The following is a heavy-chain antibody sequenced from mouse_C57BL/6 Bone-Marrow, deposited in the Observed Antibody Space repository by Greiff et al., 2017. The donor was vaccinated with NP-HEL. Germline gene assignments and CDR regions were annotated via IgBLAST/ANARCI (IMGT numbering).Heavy chain of an antibody. D-gene: IGHD1-1*01. V-gene: IGHV1-64*01. CDR1: GYTFTSYW. Sequence: VQLQQPGAELVKPGASVKLSCKASGYTFTSYWMHWVKQRPGQGLEWIGMIHPNSGSTNYNEKFTSKATLTVDKSSSTAYMQLSSLTSEDSAVYYCARPIYYYGSSLAWFAYWGQGTLVTVSA. CDR2: IHPNSGST. J-gene: IGHJ3*01. CDR3: ARPIYYYGSSLAWFAY.